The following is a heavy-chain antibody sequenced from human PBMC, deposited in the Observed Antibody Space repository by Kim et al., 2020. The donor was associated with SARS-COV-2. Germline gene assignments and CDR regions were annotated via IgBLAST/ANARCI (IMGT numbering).Heavy chain of an antibody. CDR1: GFTFSSYA. J-gene: IGHJ4*02. CDR3: AKDLSVVVPAASNV. V-gene: IGHV3-23*01. CDR2: ISGSGGST. D-gene: IGHD2-2*01. Sequence: GGSLRLSCAASGFTFSSYAMSWVRQAPGKGLEWVSAISGSGGSTYYADSVKGRFTISRNNSKNTLYLQMNSLRAEDTAVYYCAKDLSVVVPAASNVWGQGTLVTVSS.